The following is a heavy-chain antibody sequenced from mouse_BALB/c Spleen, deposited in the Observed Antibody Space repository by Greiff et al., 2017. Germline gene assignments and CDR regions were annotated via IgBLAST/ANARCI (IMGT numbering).Heavy chain of an antibody. CDR1: GFTFSSYG. CDR2: INSNGGST. CDR3: AREKRDVYFDY. V-gene: IGHV5-6-3*01. Sequence: DVQLVESGGGLVQPGGSLKLSCAASGFTFSSYGMSWVRQTPDKRLELVATINSNGGSTYYPDSVKGRFTISRDNAKNTLYLQMSSLKSEDTAMYYCAREKRDVYFDYWGQGTTLTVSS. D-gene: IGHD3-3*01. J-gene: IGHJ2*01.